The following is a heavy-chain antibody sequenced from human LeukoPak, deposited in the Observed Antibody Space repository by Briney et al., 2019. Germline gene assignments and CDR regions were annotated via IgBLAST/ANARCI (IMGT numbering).Heavy chain of an antibody. D-gene: IGHD3-3*01. V-gene: IGHV3-7*04. Sequence: GGSLRLSCAASGFTFSSYWMSWVRQAPGKGLEWVANIQPDGSQKYSIDSVKGRLTISRDNTRNSLHLQMNSLRAEDTAVYYCARGDFWSGDYTDAFDVWGQGTKVTVSS. CDR3: ARGDFWSGDYTDAFDV. J-gene: IGHJ3*01. CDR2: IQPDGSQK. CDR1: GFTFSSYW.